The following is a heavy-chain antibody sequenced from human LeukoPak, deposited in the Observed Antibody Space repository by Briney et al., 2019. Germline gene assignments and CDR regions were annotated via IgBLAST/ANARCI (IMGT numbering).Heavy chain of an antibody. D-gene: IGHD4-23*01. Sequence: GGSLRLSCAASGFTFSSYAMSWVRQAPGKGLEWVSAISGSGGSTYYADSVKGRFTISRDNSKNTLYLQMNSLRAEDTAVYYCAKFGDDYGGRNWYFDLWGRGTLVTVSS. CDR1: GFTFSSYA. J-gene: IGHJ2*01. CDR3: AKFGDDYGGRNWYFDL. CDR2: ISGSGGST. V-gene: IGHV3-23*01.